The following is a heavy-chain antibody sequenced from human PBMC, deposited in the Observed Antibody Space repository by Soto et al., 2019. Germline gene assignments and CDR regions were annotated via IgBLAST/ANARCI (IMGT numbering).Heavy chain of an antibody. CDR1: GGTFSSYA. D-gene: IGHD6-19*01. Sequence: SVKVSCKASGGTFSSYAISWVRQAPGQGLEWMGGIIPIFGTANYAQKFQGRVTITADKSTSTAYMELSSLRSEDTAVYYCARRIAVAGTENYYYYGMDVWGQGTTVTVSS. CDR2: IIPIFGTA. V-gene: IGHV1-69*06. CDR3: ARRIAVAGTENYYYYGMDV. J-gene: IGHJ6*02.